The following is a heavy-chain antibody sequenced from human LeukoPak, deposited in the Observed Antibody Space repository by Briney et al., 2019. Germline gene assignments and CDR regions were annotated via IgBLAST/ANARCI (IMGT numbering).Heavy chain of an antibody. V-gene: IGHV4-34*01. CDR3: AIVPTISESGYCDY. J-gene: IGHJ4*03. CDR2: INHRGDT. CDR1: GGSISTYY. D-gene: IGHD5-24*01. Sequence: SETLSLTCAVYGGSISTYYWSWIRQSPGKGLEWIAEINHRGDTNYNPSVKSRVTISVDTSKNQFSLKVSSLTAADTAVYYCAIVPTISESGYCDYCGQGTLVTVSS.